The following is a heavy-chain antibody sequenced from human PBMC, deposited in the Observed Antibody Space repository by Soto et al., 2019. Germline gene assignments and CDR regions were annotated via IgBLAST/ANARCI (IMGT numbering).Heavy chain of an antibody. CDR2: MNPNSGNT. CDR1: GYTFTSYD. V-gene: IGHV1-8*01. Sequence: ASVKVSCKAPGYTFTSYDINWVRQATGQGLEWMGWMNPNSGNTGYAQKFQGRVTMTRNTSISTAYMELSSLRSEDTAVYYCARGAGANYYYYYGMDVWGQGTTVTVSS. J-gene: IGHJ6*02. D-gene: IGHD1-26*01. CDR3: ARGAGANYYYYYGMDV.